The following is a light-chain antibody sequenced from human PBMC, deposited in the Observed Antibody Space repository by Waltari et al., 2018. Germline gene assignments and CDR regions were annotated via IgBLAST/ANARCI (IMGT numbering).Light chain of an antibody. Sequence: DIVVTQSPLSLPVTPGEPASISCRSSQSLLHFNGYNYLDWYLQKPGQSPQLLIYLGSNRASGVPDRFSGSGSGTDFTLKISRVEAEDVGVYYCMQALQTPLTFGRGTKVEIK. J-gene: IGKJ4*01. CDR2: LGS. V-gene: IGKV2-28*01. CDR1: QSLLHFNGYNY. CDR3: MQALQTPLT.